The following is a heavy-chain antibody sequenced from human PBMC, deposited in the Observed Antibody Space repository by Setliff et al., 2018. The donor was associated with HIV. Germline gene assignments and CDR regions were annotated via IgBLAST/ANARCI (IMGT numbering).Heavy chain of an antibody. J-gene: IGHJ3*02. CDR2: IYHSGST. Sequence: TSETLSLTCTVSGYSINSGYYWGWIRQSPGKGLEWIGCIYHSGSTYYNPSLENRVTISLDTSKTQFSLRLSSVTAADSAIYYCARIDIYSTGLYACDIWGQGAVVTVSS. CDR3: ARIDIYSTGLYACDI. V-gene: IGHV4-38-2*02. D-gene: IGHD2-8*02. CDR1: GYSINSGYY.